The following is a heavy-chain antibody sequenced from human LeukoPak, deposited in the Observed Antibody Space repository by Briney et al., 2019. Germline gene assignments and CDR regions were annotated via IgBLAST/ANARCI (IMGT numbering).Heavy chain of an antibody. J-gene: IGHJ5*02. CDR2: IISIFGTA. CDR3: ARVGASSGYYNWFDP. CDR1: GGTFSSYA. Sequence: SVKVSCKASGGTFSSYAISWVRQAPGQGLEWMGGIISIFGTANYAQKFQGRVTITADESTSTAYMELSSLRSEDTAVYYCARVGASSGYYNWFDPWGQGTLVPVSS. D-gene: IGHD3-22*01. V-gene: IGHV1-69*01.